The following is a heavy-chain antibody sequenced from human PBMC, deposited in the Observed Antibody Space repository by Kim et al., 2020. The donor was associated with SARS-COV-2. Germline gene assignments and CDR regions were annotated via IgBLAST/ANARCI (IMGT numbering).Heavy chain of an antibody. CDR2: IYYSGST. V-gene: IGHV4-39*07. Sequence: SETLSLTCTVSGGSISSSSYYWGWIRQPPGKGLEWIGSIYYSGSTYYNPSLKSRVTISVDTSKNQFSLKLSSVTAADTAVYYCASGSDSSGWYRVYFDYWGQGTLVTVSS. CDR3: ASGSDSSGWYRVYFDY. J-gene: IGHJ4*02. D-gene: IGHD6-19*01. CDR1: GGSISSSSYY.